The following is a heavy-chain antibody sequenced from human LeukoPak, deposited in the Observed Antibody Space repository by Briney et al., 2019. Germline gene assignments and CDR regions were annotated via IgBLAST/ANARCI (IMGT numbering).Heavy chain of an antibody. Sequence: GGSLRLSCAASGFTFSSYEMNWVRQAPGKGLEWVSYISSSGSTIYYADSVKGRFTISRDNAKNSLYLQMNSLRAEDTAVYYCASGLIAYCGCDCYPPDYLGQGNLVTVSS. CDR1: GFTFSSYE. CDR2: ISSSGSTI. V-gene: IGHV3-48*03. D-gene: IGHD2-21*02. CDR3: ASGLIAYCGCDCYPPDY. J-gene: IGHJ4*01.